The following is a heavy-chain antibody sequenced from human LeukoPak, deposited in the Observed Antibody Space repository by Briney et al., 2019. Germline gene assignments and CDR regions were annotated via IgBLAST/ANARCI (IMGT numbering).Heavy chain of an antibody. J-gene: IGHJ4*02. CDR3: TRIGPTTADY. Sequence: GGSQRLSCAASGFTFSGSAMHWVRQASGKGLEWVGRIRSKTNDYATAYAASVKGRFTISRDDSKNTAYLQMNNLKTEDTAVYYCTRIGPTTADYWGQGTLVTVSS. CDR2: IRSKTNDYAT. V-gene: IGHV3-73*01. D-gene: IGHD5-12*01. CDR1: GFTFSGSA.